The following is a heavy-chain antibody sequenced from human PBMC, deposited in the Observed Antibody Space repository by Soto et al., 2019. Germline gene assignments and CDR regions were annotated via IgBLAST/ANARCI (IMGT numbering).Heavy chain of an antibody. D-gene: IGHD5-18*01. Sequence: ASVKVSCKASGYTFTSYGISWVRQAPGQGLEWMGWISAYNGNTNYAQKLQGRVTMTTDTSTSTAYMELSSLRSEDTAVYYCARTWIQLSEFDYCGQGTLVTVSS. CDR1: GYTFTSYG. V-gene: IGHV1-18*01. J-gene: IGHJ4*02. CDR3: ARTWIQLSEFDY. CDR2: ISAYNGNT.